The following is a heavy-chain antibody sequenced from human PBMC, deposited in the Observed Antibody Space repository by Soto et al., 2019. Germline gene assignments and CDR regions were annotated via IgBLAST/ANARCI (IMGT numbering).Heavy chain of an antibody. Sequence: QVQLVQSGAEVKKPGASVKVSCKASGYTFTSYGISWVRQAPGQGLEWMGWISAYNGNTHYAQKLQGRVTMTTDTSTSTAYMELRSLRSDDTAVYYCARDLTYSSSWYQYYYYYYGMDVWGQGTTVTVSS. CDR1: GYTFTSYG. CDR3: ARDLTYSSSWYQYYYYYYGMDV. J-gene: IGHJ6*02. V-gene: IGHV1-18*04. D-gene: IGHD6-13*01. CDR2: ISAYNGNT.